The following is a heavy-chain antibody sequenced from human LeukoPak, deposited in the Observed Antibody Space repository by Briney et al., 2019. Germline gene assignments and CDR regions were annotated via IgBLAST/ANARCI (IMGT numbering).Heavy chain of an antibody. V-gene: IGHV1-24*01. CDR1: GYTLTELS. CDR3: ATRSIAVAGTGAFDI. J-gene: IGHJ3*02. Sequence: ASVKVSCKVSGYTLTELSMHWVRQAPGNGLEWMGGFDPEDGETIYAQKFQGRVTMTEDTSTDTAYMELSSLRSEDTAVYYCATRSIAVAGTGAFDIWGQGTMVTVSS. CDR2: FDPEDGET. D-gene: IGHD6-19*01.